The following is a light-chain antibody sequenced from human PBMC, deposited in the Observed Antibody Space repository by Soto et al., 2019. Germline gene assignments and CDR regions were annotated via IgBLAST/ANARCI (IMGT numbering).Light chain of an antibody. Sequence: DIQMTHSPSSLSASVGCRVTITCQASQNIKTYLNWYKQKPGRAPKLLIYDASNLEAGVPSRLRGSGSGTDFTFTISRMKPEDIATYYCQQYENIPTFGQGTRLEIK. CDR3: QQYENIPT. V-gene: IGKV1-33*01. CDR1: QNIKTY. J-gene: IGKJ5*01. CDR2: DAS.